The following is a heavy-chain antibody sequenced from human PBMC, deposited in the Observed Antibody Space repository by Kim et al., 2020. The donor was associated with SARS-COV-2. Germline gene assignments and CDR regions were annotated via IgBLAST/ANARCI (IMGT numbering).Heavy chain of an antibody. Sequence: SETLSLTCPVSGGSISSGGYYWSWIRQHPGKGLEWIGYIYYSGSTYYNPSLKSRVTITVDTSKNQFSLKLSSVTAADTAVYYCARVLGAITIFGVVIVNWFDPWGQGTLVTLSS. D-gene: IGHD3-3*01. CDR3: ARVLGAITIFGVVIVNWFDP. CDR2: IYYSGST. V-gene: IGHV4-31*03. CDR1: GGSISSGGYY. J-gene: IGHJ5*02.